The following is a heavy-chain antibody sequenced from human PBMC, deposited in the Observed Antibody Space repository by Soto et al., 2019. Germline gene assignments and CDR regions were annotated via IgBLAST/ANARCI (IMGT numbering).Heavy chain of an antibody. V-gene: IGHV5-51*01. Sequence: PGESLKISCKGSGYSFTSYWIGWVRQMPGKGLEWMGIIYPGDSDTRYSPSFQGQVTISADKSISTAYLQWSSLKASDTAMYYCARGPYYDYVWGSYRPAPQFDYWGQGTLVTVSS. D-gene: IGHD3-16*02. CDR1: GYSFTSYW. CDR2: IYPGDSDT. CDR3: ARGPYYDYVWGSYRPAPQFDY. J-gene: IGHJ4*02.